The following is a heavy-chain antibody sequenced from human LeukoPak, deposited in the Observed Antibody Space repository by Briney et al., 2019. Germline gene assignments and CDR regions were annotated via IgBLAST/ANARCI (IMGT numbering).Heavy chain of an antibody. J-gene: IGHJ3*02. D-gene: IGHD3-10*01. CDR1: GGSFSGYY. CDR2: INHSGST. CDR3: ARSRGAFDI. Sequence: SETLSLTCAVYGGSFSGYYWTWIRQPPGKGLEWIGEINHSGSTNYNPSLKSRVTISVDTSKNQFSLKLSSVTAADTAVYYCARSRGAFDIWGQGTMVTVSS. V-gene: IGHV4-34*01.